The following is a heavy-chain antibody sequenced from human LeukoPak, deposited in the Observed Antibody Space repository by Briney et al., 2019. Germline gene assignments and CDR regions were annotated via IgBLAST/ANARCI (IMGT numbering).Heavy chain of an antibody. CDR3: ARRDGYRLGYYSMDV. J-gene: IGHJ6*03. D-gene: IGHD5-24*01. V-gene: IGHV3-48*01. CDR1: GFTFSSYS. Sequence: GGSLRLSCAASGFTFSSYSMNWVRQAAGKGLEWVSYISSSSSTIYYADSVKGRFTISRDNANNSLYLQMNSLRAEDTAVYYCARRDGYRLGYYSMDVWGKGTTVTVSS. CDR2: ISSSSSTI.